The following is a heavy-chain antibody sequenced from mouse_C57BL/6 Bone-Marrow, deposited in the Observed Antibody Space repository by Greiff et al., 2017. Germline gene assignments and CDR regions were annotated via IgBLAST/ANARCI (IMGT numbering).Heavy chain of an antibody. J-gene: IGHJ3*01. D-gene: IGHD2-3*01. CDR1: GYTFTSYT. CDR3: ARRSWLLKFAY. V-gene: IGHV1-4*01. Sequence: VKLVESGAELARPGASVKMSCKASGYTFTSYTMHWVKQRPGQGLEWIGYINPSSGYTKYNQKFKDKATLTADKSSSTAYMQLSSLTSEDSAVYYCARRSWLLKFAYWGQGTLVTVSA. CDR2: INPSSGYT.